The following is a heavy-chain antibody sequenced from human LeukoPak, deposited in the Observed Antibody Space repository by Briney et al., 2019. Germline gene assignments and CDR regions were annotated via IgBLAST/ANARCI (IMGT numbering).Heavy chain of an antibody. J-gene: IGHJ4*02. CDR1: GGSISSSSYY. Sequence: SETLSLTCTVSGGSISSSSYYRGWIRQPPGKGLEWIGSIYYSGSTYYNPSLKSRVTISVDTSKNQFSLKLSSVTAADTAVYYCASYSIAAAGTGYWGQGTLVTVSS. D-gene: IGHD6-13*01. CDR3: ASYSIAAAGTGY. CDR2: IYYSGST. V-gene: IGHV4-39*01.